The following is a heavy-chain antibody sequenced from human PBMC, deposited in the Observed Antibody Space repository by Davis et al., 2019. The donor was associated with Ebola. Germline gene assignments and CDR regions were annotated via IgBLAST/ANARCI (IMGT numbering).Heavy chain of an antibody. CDR2: LGLSADT. CDR1: GFVFSSYV. V-gene: IGHV3-21*01. CDR3: ARGGKSVIDP. Sequence: GESLKISCAASGFVFSSYVMSWVRQAPGKGLEWVSTLGLSADTYYADSVKGRFTISRDNAKNSLYLQMNSLRAEDTAVYYCARGGKSVIDPWGQGTLVTVSS. J-gene: IGHJ5*02.